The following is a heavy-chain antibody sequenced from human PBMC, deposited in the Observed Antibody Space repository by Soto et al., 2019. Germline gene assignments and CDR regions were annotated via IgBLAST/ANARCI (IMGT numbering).Heavy chain of an antibody. CDR3: ARGGDTAMVDYFDY. D-gene: IGHD5-18*01. V-gene: IGHV4-34*01. CDR2: INHSGST. CDR1: GGSFSGYY. Sequence: TLSLTCAVYGGSFSGYYWSWIRQPPGKGLEWIGEINHSGSTDYNPSLKSRVTISVDTSKNQFSLKLSSVTAADTAVYYCARGGDTAMVDYFDYWGQGTLVTVSS. J-gene: IGHJ4*02.